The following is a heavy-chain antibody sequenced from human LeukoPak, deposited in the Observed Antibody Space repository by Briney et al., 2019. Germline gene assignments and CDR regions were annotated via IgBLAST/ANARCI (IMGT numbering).Heavy chain of an antibody. CDR1: GGTFRSYA. D-gene: IGHD3-3*01. CDR2: IIPIFGTA. Sequence: GASVKVSCKASGGTFRSYAISWVRQAPGQGLEWMGVIIPIFGTANYAQKFRGRVTITTDESTSTAYMELSSLRSEDTAVYYCAIRITIFGVLTNWFDGCGQGTLVTVSS. CDR3: AIRITIFGVLTNWFDG. V-gene: IGHV1-69*05. J-gene: IGHJ5*02.